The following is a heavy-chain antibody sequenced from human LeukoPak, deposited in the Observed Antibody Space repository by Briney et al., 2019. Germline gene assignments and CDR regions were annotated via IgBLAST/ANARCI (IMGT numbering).Heavy chain of an antibody. CDR1: GYTFTGYY. Sequence: ASVKVSCKASGYTFTGYYMHWVRQAPGQGLEWMGWINPNSGGTNYAQKFQGRVTMTRDTSIGTAYMELSRLRSDDTAVYYCARVTRRGIAVAGMGYWGQGTLVTVSS. CDR3: ARVTRRGIAVAGMGY. J-gene: IGHJ4*02. D-gene: IGHD6-19*01. V-gene: IGHV1-2*02. CDR2: INPNSGGT.